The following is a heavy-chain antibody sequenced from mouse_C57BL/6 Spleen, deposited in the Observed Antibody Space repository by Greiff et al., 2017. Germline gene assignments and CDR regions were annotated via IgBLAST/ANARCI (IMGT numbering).Heavy chain of an antibody. CDR2: INPGSGGT. J-gene: IGHJ4*01. Sequence: QVTLKESGAELVRPGTSVKVSCKASGYAFTNYLIEWVKQRPGQGLEWIGVINPGSGGTNYNEKFKGKATLTAEKSSSTAYMQLSSLTSEDSAVYFCAREGGAMDYWGQGTSVTVSS. V-gene: IGHV1-54*01. CDR3: AREGGAMDY. CDR1: GYAFTNYL.